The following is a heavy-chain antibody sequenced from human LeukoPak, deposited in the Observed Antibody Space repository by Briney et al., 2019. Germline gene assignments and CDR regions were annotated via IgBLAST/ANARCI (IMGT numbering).Heavy chain of an antibody. J-gene: IGHJ4*02. CDR1: GLTFSSYA. CDR2: ISGSGDST. D-gene: IGHD6-19*01. Sequence: QTGGSLRLSCAASGLTFSSYAMSWVRQAPGKGLEWVSAISGSGDSTYYADSVKGRFTISRDNSKNTLYLQMNSLGAEDTAVYYCAKVLRPVSGWYGACDYWGQGTLVTVSS. CDR3: AKVLRPVSGWYGACDY. V-gene: IGHV3-23*01.